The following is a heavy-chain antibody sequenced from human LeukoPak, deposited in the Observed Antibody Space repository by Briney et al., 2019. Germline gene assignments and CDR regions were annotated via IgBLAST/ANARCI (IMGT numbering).Heavy chain of an antibody. V-gene: IGHV1-8*01. CDR1: GYTFTSYD. Sequence: ASVKVSCKASGYTFTSYDINWVRQATGQGLEWMGWMNPNSGNTGYAQRFQGRVTMTRNTSISTAYMELSSLRSEDTAVYYCARGSEMAPDAFDIWGQGTMVTVSS. CDR3: ARGSEMAPDAFDI. J-gene: IGHJ3*02. CDR2: MNPNSGNT. D-gene: IGHD5-24*01.